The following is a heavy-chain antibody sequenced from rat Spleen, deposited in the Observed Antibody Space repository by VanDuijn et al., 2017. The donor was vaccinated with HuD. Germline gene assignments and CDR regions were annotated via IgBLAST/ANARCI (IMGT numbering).Heavy chain of an antibody. CDR2: ISTDGDNT. CDR1: GSTFSNYD. D-gene: IGHD1-11*01. V-gene: IGHV5S13*01. J-gene: IGHJ3*01. Sequence: EVQLVESGGDLVQPGRSLKISCAASGSTFSNYDMAWVRQAPTKGLEWIASISTDGDNTYYRDSVKGRFTISRDNAKNTQYLQMDSLRSEDTATYYCARHGGLRNWFAYWRQGTLVTVSS. CDR3: ARHGGLRNWFAY.